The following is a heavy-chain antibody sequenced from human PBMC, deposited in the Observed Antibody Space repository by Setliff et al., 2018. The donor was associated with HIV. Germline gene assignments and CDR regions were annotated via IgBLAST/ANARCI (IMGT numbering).Heavy chain of an antibody. J-gene: IGHJ3*02. D-gene: IGHD6-6*01. Sequence: ASVKVSCKTSGYTFTTYSIHWVRQAPGQSLEWMGWINVGKGDTKYSQELQGRITLTTDTSANTAYMELSSLRSDDTAVYYCARGLYSSSSRGAFDIWGQGTMVTVSS. CDR3: ARGLYSSSSRGAFDI. V-gene: IGHV1-3*01. CDR1: GYTFTTYS. CDR2: INVGKGDT.